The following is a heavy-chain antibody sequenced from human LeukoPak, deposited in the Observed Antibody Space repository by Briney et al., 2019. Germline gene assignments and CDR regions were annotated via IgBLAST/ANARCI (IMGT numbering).Heavy chain of an antibody. Sequence: SETLSLTCTVSGGSISSGDYYWSWIRQPPGKGLEWIGYIYYSGSTYYNPSLKSRVTISVDTSKNQFSLKLSSVTAADTAVYYCATSDYGDYVSSGYWGREPWSPSPQ. D-gene: IGHD4-17*01. CDR2: IYYSGST. CDR1: GGSISSGDYY. J-gene: IGHJ4*02. V-gene: IGHV4-30-4*01. CDR3: ATSDYGDYVSSGY.